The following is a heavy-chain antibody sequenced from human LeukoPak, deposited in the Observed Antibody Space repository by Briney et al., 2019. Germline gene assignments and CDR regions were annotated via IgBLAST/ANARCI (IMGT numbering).Heavy chain of an antibody. J-gene: IGHJ4*02. CDR3: ARAVGPFDY. CDR1: GFTFCTYG. D-gene: IGHD3-16*01. Sequence: GGSLRLSCAASGFTFCTYGMHWVRQAPGKGLEWVAVIWFDGSNKYYADSVKGRFTISRDNSKDTLYLQMNSLRAEDTAVYYCARAVGPFDYWGQGTVVTVSS. CDR2: IWFDGSNK. V-gene: IGHV3-33*01.